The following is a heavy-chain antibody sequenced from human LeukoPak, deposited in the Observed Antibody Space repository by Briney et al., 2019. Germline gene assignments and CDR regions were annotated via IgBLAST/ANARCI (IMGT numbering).Heavy chain of an antibody. CDR1: GDSISNSNSY. Sequence: SETLSLTCTVSGDSISNSNSYWVWIRQAPGKGLEWIGSVYYSGVTQYNPSLKSRVTVSTDTPKSQFSLRVNSVTAADTAVYYCARRPYHFDTIGPIWGRGTMVTVSP. J-gene: IGHJ3*02. CDR3: ARRPYHFDTIGPI. CDR2: VYYSGVT. D-gene: IGHD3-22*01. V-gene: IGHV4-39*07.